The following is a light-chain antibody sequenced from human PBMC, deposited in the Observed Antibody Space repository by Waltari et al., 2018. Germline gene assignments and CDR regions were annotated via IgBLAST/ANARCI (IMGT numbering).Light chain of an antibody. J-gene: IGLJ2*01. Sequence: QSALTQPASVSGSPGQSIAIPCTGTSRDVVAYDYVSWYQQHPGKAPKLIIFDVNYRPSGVSNRFSSSKSGNTASLTISGLQPEDEADYYCSSYLSTNTEVFGGGTKVTVL. CDR2: DVN. CDR3: SSYLSTNTEV. V-gene: IGLV2-14*03. CDR1: SRDVVAYDY.